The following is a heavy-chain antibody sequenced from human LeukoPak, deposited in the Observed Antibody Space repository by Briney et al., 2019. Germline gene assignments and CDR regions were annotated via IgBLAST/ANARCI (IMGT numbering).Heavy chain of an antibody. D-gene: IGHD3-3*01. Sequence: SETLSLTCAVSGYSISSGYYWGWIRQPPGKGLEWIGSIYHSGSTYYTPSLESRVTISVDTSKNKLSLKLSSVTAADTAVYYCARDAQYTIFGVVTYWGLGTLVTVSS. V-gene: IGHV4-38-2*02. CDR2: IYHSGST. CDR1: GYSISSGYY. CDR3: ARDAQYTIFGVVTY. J-gene: IGHJ4*02.